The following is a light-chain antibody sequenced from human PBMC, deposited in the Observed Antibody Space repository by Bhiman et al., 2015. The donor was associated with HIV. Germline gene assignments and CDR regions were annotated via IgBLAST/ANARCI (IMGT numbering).Light chain of an antibody. V-gene: IGLV1-47*01. Sequence: QSVLTQPPSASGTPGQRVTISCSGSSSNIASNSIYWYQQLPGTTPKLLIYRNNQRPSGVPDRFSASKSGTSAYLAISGLQSEDEADYYCAVWDDNLRGRLFGGGTKVTVL. J-gene: IGLJ3*02. CDR1: SSNIASNS. CDR3: AVWDDNLRGRL. CDR2: RNN.